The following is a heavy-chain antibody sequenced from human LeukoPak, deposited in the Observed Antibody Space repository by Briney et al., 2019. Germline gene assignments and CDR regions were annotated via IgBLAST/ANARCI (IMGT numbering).Heavy chain of an antibody. D-gene: IGHD3-10*01. J-gene: IGHJ4*02. CDR2: IYYSGYT. CDR3: ARSWFGELSHFNY. Sequence: SETLSLTCTVSGGSISSGGYYWSWIRQPPGKGLEWIGHIYYSGYTHYNPSLKSRVTMSVDTSKNQFSLKLSSVTAADTAVYYCARSWFGELSHFNYWGQGTLVRVSS. V-gene: IGHV4-31*03. CDR1: GGSISSGGYY.